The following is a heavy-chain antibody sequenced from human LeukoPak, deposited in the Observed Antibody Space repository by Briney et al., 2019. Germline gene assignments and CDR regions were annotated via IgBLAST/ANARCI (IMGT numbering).Heavy chain of an antibody. J-gene: IGHJ4*02. CDR3: ARDVGDPVRFDY. CDR2: IKDDGSKK. Sequence: GGSLRLSCAASGFTFRKYWMNWVRQAPGKGLEWVADIKDDGSKKYYADSVKGRFTISRDNAENSLYLQMHSLRVEDTAVYYCARDVGDPVRFDYWGQGSLVTVSS. V-gene: IGHV3-7*01. D-gene: IGHD2-21*02. CDR1: GFTFRKYW.